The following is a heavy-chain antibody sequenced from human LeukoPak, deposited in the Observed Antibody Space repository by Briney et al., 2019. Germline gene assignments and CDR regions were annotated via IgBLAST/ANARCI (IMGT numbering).Heavy chain of an antibody. CDR2: ISNDGSRI. CDR3: ARGGDSLHY. V-gene: IGHV3-30-3*01. CDR1: GFTFSNYA. Sequence: GGSPRLSCAASGFTFSNYAMHWVRQAPGKGLECMAFISNDGSRIWYADSVKGRFTISRDNSKNTVSLQMNSLRAEGTAVYYCARGGDSLHYWGLGTLV. J-gene: IGHJ1*01. D-gene: IGHD3-10*01.